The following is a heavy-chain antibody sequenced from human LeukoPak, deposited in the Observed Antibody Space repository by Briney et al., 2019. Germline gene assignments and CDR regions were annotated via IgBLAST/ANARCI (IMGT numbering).Heavy chain of an antibody. CDR1: GGTFSSYA. CDR3: ATDVNTMVRGDRGALFDP. D-gene: IGHD3-10*01. CDR2: IIPIFGTA. J-gene: IGHJ5*02. Sequence: GASVKVSCKASGGTFSSYAISWVRQAPGQGLEWMGGIIPIFGTANYAQKFQGRVTMTEDTSTDTAYMELSSLRSEDTAVYYCATDVNTMVRGDRGALFDPWGQGTLVTVSS. V-gene: IGHV1-69*06.